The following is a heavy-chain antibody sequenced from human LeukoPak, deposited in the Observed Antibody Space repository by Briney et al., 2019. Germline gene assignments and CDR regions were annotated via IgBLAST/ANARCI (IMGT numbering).Heavy chain of an antibody. CDR3: ARDVGDPYSYVLDAFDI. CDR1: GGTFSSYA. D-gene: IGHD5-18*01. J-gene: IGHJ3*02. V-gene: IGHV1-69*06. Sequence: GASVKVSCKASGGTFSSYAISWVRQAPGQGLEWMGGIIPIFGTANYAQKFQGRVTITADKSTSTAYMELSSLRSEDAAVYYCARDVGDPYSYVLDAFDIWGQGTMVTVSS. CDR2: IIPIFGTA.